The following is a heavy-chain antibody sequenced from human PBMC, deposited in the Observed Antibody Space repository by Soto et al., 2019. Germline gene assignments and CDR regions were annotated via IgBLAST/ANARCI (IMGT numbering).Heavy chain of an antibody. J-gene: IGHJ4*02. D-gene: IGHD2-15*01. CDR1: GFTFSSYG. Sequence: QVQLVESGGGVVQPGRSLRLSCAASGFTFSSYGMHWVRQAPGKGLEWVAVISYDGSNKYYADSVKGRFTISRDNSKNTLYLQMNSLRAEDTAVYYCAKDPPSQWWYFDYWGQGTLVTVSS. CDR3: AKDPPSQWWYFDY. V-gene: IGHV3-30*18. CDR2: ISYDGSNK.